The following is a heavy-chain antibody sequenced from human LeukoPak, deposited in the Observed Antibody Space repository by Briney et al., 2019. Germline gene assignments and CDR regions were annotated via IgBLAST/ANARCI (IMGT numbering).Heavy chain of an antibody. D-gene: IGHD3-22*01. CDR3: ARHGAGDDYYDSSGYYYYFDY. CDR2: IYYSGST. Sequence: SETLSLTCTVSGGSISSSSYYWGWIRQPPGKGLEWIGSIYYSGSTYYNPSLKSRVTISVDTSKNQFSLKLSSVTAADTAVYYCARHGAGDDYYDSSGYYYYFDYWGQGTLVTVSS. J-gene: IGHJ4*02. V-gene: IGHV4-39*01. CDR1: GGSISSSSYY.